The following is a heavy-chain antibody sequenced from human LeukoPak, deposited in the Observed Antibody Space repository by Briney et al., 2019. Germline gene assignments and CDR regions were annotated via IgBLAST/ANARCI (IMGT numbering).Heavy chain of an antibody. CDR2: IYYSGST. J-gene: IGHJ4*02. D-gene: IGHD1-26*01. CDR3: ASWFRRVGATTFFNY. CDR1: GGSISSSSYY. Sequence: PSETLSLTCTASGGSISSSSYYWGWIRQPPGKGLEWIGSIYYSGSTYYNPSLKSRVTISVDTSKNQFSLKLSSVTAADTAVYYCASWFRRVGATTFFNYWGQGTLVTVSS. V-gene: IGHV4-39*07.